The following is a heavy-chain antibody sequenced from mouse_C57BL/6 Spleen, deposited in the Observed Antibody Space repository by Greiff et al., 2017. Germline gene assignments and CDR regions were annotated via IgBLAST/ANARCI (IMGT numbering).Heavy chain of an antibody. Sequence: QVHVKQPGTELVKPGASVKLSCKASGYTFTSYWMHWVKQRPGQGLEWIGNINPSNGGTNYNEKFKSKATLTVDKSSSTAYMQLSSLTSEDSAVYYCAREESHYYARDYWGQGTSATVSS. D-gene: IGHD6-2*01. CDR1: GYTFTSYW. V-gene: IGHV1-53*01. CDR3: AREESHYYARDY. J-gene: IGHJ4*01. CDR2: INPSNGGT.